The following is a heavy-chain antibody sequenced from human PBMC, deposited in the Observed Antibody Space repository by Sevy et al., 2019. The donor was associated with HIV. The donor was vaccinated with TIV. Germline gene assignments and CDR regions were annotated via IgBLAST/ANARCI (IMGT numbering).Heavy chain of an antibody. Sequence: GGSLRLTCAASGFTFSSYWMSWVRRAPGKGLEWVANLKHDGSEKDYVDSVKGRFTISRDNAKNSLYLQMNSLRAEDTAVYYCASTADYGDYDEFDYWVQGTLVTVSS. CDR2: LKHDGSEK. D-gene: IGHD4-17*01. CDR1: GFTFSSYW. CDR3: ASTADYGDYDEFDY. V-gene: IGHV3-7*01. J-gene: IGHJ4*02.